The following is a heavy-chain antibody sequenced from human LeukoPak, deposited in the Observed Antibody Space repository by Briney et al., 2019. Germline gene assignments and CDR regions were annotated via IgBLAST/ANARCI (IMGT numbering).Heavy chain of an antibody. Sequence: PAQTLSLTCTVSGGSISRGGYYWSWIRQHPGKGLEWIGYIYYNGSTYYNPSLKSRVTISVGTTKNQFSLKLSSVTAADTAVYYCATCFSRYYDILTGYYIDDAFDIWGRGTVVTVSS. CDR3: ATCFSRYYDILTGYYIDDAFDI. D-gene: IGHD3-9*01. J-gene: IGHJ3*02. CDR2: IYYNGST. V-gene: IGHV4-31*03. CDR1: GGSISRGGYY.